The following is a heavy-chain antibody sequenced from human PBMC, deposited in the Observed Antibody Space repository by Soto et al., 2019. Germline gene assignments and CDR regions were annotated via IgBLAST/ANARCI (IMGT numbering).Heavy chain of an antibody. V-gene: IGHV3-30*18. Sequence: QVQLVESGGGVVQPGRSLRLSCAASGFTFSSYGMHWVRQAPGKGLEWVAVISYDGSNKYYADSVKGRFTISRDNSKNTLYLQMNSLRAEDTAVYYCAKDHAAGYYDSSGGYSQITDYWGQGTLVTVSS. CDR2: ISYDGSNK. D-gene: IGHD3-22*01. CDR1: GFTFSSYG. J-gene: IGHJ4*02. CDR3: AKDHAAGYYDSSGGYSQITDY.